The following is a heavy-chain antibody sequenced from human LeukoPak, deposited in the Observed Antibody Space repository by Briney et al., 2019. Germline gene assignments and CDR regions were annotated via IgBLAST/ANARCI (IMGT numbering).Heavy chain of an antibody. Sequence: GRSLRLSCAASGFTFSSYAMHWVRQAPGKGLEWVAVISYDGSNKYYADSVKGRFTISRDNSKNTLFLQMNSLRAEDTAVYYCAKDASKRGSGGALNIWGQGTMVTVSS. CDR3: AKDASKRGSGGALNI. D-gene: IGHD2-15*01. V-gene: IGHV3-30-3*01. J-gene: IGHJ3*02. CDR1: GFTFSSYA. CDR2: ISYDGSNK.